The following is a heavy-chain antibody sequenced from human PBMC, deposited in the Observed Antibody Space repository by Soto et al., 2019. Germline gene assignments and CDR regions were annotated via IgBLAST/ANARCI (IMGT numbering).Heavy chain of an antibody. CDR3: ARPGDTVTTPPYYYYGMDV. CDR1: VGSISISSYY. V-gene: IGHV4-39*01. Sequence: SETLSITCTVSVGSISISSYYWGWIRHPPGNGLEWIGSIYYSGSTYYNPSLKSRVTISVDTSKNQFSLKLSSVTAADTAVYYCARPGDTVTTPPYYYYGMDVWGQGTTVTVSS. J-gene: IGHJ6*02. CDR2: IYYSGST. D-gene: IGHD4-17*01.